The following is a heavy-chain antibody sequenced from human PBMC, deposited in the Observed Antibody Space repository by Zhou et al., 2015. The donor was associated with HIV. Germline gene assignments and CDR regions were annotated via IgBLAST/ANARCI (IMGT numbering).Heavy chain of an antibody. D-gene: IGHD4-17*01. CDR1: GGTFSSYA. CDR2: IIPIFGTA. CDR3: ARVGSTVTSITPWWYFDL. Sequence: QVQLVQSGAEVKKPGSSVKVSCKASGGTFSSYAISWVRQAPGQGLEWMGGIIPIFGTANYAQKFQGRVTITADESTSTAYMELSSLRSEDTAVYYCARVGSTVTSITPWWYFDLWGRGTLVTVSS. V-gene: IGHV1-69*01. J-gene: IGHJ2*01.